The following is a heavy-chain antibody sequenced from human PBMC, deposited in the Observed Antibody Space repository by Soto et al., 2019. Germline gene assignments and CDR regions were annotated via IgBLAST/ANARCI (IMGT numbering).Heavy chain of an antibody. Sequence: HPGGSLRLSCAASGFTFSSYGMHWVRQAPGKGLEWVAVIWYDGSNKYYADSVKGRFTISRDNSKNTLYLQMNSLRAEDTAVYYCARDLPHTKYYDFWSCYYDYYYGMDVWGQGTTVTVSS. J-gene: IGHJ6*02. V-gene: IGHV3-33*01. CDR3: ARDLPHTKYYDFWSCYYDYYYGMDV. D-gene: IGHD3-3*01. CDR2: IWYDGSNK. CDR1: GFTFSSYG.